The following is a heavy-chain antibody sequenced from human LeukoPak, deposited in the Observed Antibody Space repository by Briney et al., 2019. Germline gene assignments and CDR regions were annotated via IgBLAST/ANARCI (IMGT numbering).Heavy chain of an antibody. J-gene: IGHJ4*02. D-gene: IGHD5-18*01. CDR1: GYTFTSYG. Sequence: ASVKVSCKASGYTFTSYGISWVRQAPGQGLEWMGWISTYNGNTNYAQKLQGRVTMTTDTSTSTAYMELRSLRSDDTAVYYCARVVAGDVDTALYYFDYWGQGTLVTVSS. CDR2: ISTYNGNT. CDR3: ARVVAGDVDTALYYFDY. V-gene: IGHV1-18*01.